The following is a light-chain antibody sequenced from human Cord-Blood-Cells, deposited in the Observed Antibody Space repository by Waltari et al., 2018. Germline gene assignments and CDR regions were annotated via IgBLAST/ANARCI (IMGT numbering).Light chain of an antibody. Sequence: DIQMTPSPSSLSASVVDRVPITCRASQGISNYLAWYQQKPGKVPKLLIYAASTLQSGVPSRFSGSGSGTDFTLTISSLQPEDVATYYCQKYNSAPSITFGQGTRLEIK. CDR1: QGISNY. CDR2: AAS. J-gene: IGKJ5*01. V-gene: IGKV1-27*01. CDR3: QKYNSAPSIT.